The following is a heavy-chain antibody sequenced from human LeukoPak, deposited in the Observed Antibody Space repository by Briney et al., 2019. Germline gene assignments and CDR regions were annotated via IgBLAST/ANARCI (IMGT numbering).Heavy chain of an antibody. D-gene: IGHD3-3*01. CDR1: GGSISSSSYY. CDR2: IYYSRST. Sequence: PSETLSLSCTVSGGSISSSSYYSGWIRQPPGKGLEWIGSIYYSRSTYYNPSLKSRVTISVDTSKNQFSLKLSSVTAADTVMSDCASVAIFGVVIMSPYHFDYWGQGTLVTVSS. CDR3: ASVAIFGVVIMSPYHFDY. J-gene: IGHJ4*02. V-gene: IGHV4-39*01.